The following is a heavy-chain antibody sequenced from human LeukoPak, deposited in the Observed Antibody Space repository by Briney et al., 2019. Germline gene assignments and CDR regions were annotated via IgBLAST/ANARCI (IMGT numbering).Heavy chain of an antibody. V-gene: IGHV3-74*01. CDR3: AKMGYCSSTSCYTYYYYMDV. CDR1: GFTFSSYW. Sequence: GGSLRLSCAASGFTFSSYWMHWVRQGPGKGLVWVSRINSDGSSTNYADSVKGRFTISRDNSKNTLYLQMNSLRAEDTAVYYCAKMGYCSSTSCYTYYYYMDVWGKGTTVTISS. CDR2: INSDGSST. J-gene: IGHJ6*03. D-gene: IGHD2-2*02.